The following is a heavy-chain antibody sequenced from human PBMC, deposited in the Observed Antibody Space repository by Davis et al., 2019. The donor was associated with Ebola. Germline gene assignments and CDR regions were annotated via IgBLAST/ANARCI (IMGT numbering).Heavy chain of an antibody. V-gene: IGHV3-53*01. J-gene: IGHJ4*02. D-gene: IGHD1-1*01. CDR3: ATGTDFDY. Sequence: GESLKISCAASGFTVPSNYMNWLRQAPGKGLEWVSVMYSGGKTYYADSVKGRFTISRDNTKNTLFLRMNSLRAEDTAVYYCATGTDFDYWGQGTLVTVSS. CDR1: GFTVPSNY. CDR2: MYSGGKT.